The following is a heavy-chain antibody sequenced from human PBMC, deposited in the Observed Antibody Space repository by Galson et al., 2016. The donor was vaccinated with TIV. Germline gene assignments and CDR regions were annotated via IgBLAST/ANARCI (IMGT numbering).Heavy chain of an antibody. CDR3: ASERGGYVPRGSLGY. CDR2: VTALFGTA. J-gene: IGHJ4*02. CDR1: GYSFTNYG. D-gene: IGHD1-26*01. Sequence: SVKVSCKASGYSFTNYGIAWVRQAPRQALEWMGGVTALFGTADYAQKFQGRVTITADESTSTDYMELNSLRSEDTAVYYCASERGGYVPRGSLGYWGQGTLVTVSS. V-gene: IGHV1-69*13.